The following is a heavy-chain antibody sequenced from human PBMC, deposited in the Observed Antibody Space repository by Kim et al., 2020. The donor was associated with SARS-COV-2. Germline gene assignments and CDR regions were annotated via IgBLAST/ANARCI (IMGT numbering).Heavy chain of an antibody. J-gene: IGHJ2*01. CDR1: GFTFSDYY. D-gene: IGHD4-17*01. CDR3: ARVWTTVVTRAYWYFDL. CDR2: ISSSGSTI. V-gene: IGHV3-11*01. Sequence: GGSLRLSCAASGFTFSDYYMSWIRQAPGKGLEWVSYISSSGSTIYYADSVKGRFTISRDNAKNSLYLQMNSLRAEDTAVYYCARVWTTVVTRAYWYFDLWGRGTLVTVSS.